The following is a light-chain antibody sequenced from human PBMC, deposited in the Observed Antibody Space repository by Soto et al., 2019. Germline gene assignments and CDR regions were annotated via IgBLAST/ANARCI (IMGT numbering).Light chain of an antibody. V-gene: IGKV3-20*01. Sequence: IVLTHPPYTLSLSRGERAILSCRSSQSVTGSSLAWYQQNPGRAPRLVISGTSSRATGIPDAFSGSGSGTDVTLPISRLEPEDFAVYDCEQYGSSPRTFGGGTKVDI. CDR1: QSVTGSS. CDR3: EQYGSSPRT. CDR2: GTS. J-gene: IGKJ4*01.